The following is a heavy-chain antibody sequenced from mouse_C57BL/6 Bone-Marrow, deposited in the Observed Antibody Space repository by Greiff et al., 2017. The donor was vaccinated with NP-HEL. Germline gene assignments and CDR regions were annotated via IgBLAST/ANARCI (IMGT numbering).Heavy chain of an antibody. CDR1: GYTFTDYY. Sequence: QVQLKESGAELVRPGASVKLSCKASGYTFTDYYINWVKQRPGQGLEWIARIYPGSGNTYYNEKFKGEATLTAEKSSSTAYMQLSSLTSEDSAVYFCARRDYGSICDAMDYWGQGTSVTVSS. V-gene: IGHV1-76*01. J-gene: IGHJ4*01. CDR3: ARRDYGSICDAMDY. CDR2: IYPGSGNT. D-gene: IGHD1-1*01.